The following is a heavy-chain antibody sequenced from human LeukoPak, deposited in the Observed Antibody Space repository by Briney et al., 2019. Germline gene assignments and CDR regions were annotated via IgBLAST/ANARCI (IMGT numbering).Heavy chain of an antibody. Sequence: ASVKVSCKASGYTFTSYGISWVRQAPGQGLEWMGWISAYNGNTNYAQKLQGRVTMTTDTSTSTAYMEPRSLRSDDTAVYYCARDQAMGVLLWFGELDPGDYYGMDVWGQGTTVTVSS. CDR2: ISAYNGNT. J-gene: IGHJ6*02. CDR3: ARDQAMGVLLWFGELDPGDYYGMDV. CDR1: GYTFTSYG. V-gene: IGHV1-18*01. D-gene: IGHD3-10*01.